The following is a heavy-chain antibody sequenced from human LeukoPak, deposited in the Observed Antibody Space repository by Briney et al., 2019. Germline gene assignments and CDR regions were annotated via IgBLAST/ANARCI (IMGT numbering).Heavy chain of an antibody. Sequence: GGSLRLSCAASGFTFSSYNMKWVRQAPGKGLEWVSSISSSSTYIDYADSMKGRFTISRDNSKNTLYVQMNSLRAEDTAVYYCAKLPYGSGSVGWFDPWGQGTLVTVSS. CDR3: AKLPYGSGSVGWFDP. D-gene: IGHD3-10*01. J-gene: IGHJ5*02. CDR2: ISSSSTYI. CDR1: GFTFSSYN. V-gene: IGHV3-21*04.